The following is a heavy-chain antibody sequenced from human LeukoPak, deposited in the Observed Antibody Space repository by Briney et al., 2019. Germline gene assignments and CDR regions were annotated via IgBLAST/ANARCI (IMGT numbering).Heavy chain of an antibody. Sequence: SETLSLTCAVYGGSFSGYYWSWIRQPPGKGLEWIGEINHSGSTNYNPSLKSRVTISVDTSKNQFSLKLSSVTAADTALYYCAREKYSGYYYGYFDYWGQGTLVTVSS. D-gene: IGHD3-22*01. V-gene: IGHV4-34*01. CDR2: INHSGST. CDR3: AREKYSGYYYGYFDY. J-gene: IGHJ4*02. CDR1: GGSFSGYY.